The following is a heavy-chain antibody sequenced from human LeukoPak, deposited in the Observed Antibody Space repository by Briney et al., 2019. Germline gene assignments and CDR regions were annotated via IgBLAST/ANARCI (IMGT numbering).Heavy chain of an antibody. J-gene: IGHJ5*02. D-gene: IGHD4-17*01. V-gene: IGHV4-39*01. CDR3: ARQGARLLSDGDYPGWFDP. CDR1: GGSISSSSYY. CDR2: IYYSGST. Sequence: PSETLSLTCTVSGGSISSSSYYWGWIRQPPGKGLEWIGSIYYSGSTYYNPSLKSRVTISVDTSENQFSLKLSSVTAADTAVYYCARQGARLLSDGDYPGWFDPWGQGTLVTVSS.